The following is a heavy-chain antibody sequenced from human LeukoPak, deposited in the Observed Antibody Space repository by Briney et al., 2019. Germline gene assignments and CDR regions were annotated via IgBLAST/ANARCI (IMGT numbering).Heavy chain of an antibody. J-gene: IGHJ4*02. Sequence: SETLSLTCTVSGGSISSSSYYWGWIRQPPGKGLEWIGSIYYSGSTYYNPSLKSRVTISVDTSKNQFSLKLSSVTAADTAVYYCGTVAGTNPFDYWGQGTLVTVSS. CDR2: IYYSGST. D-gene: IGHD6-19*01. CDR3: GTVAGTNPFDY. CDR1: GGSISSSSYY. V-gene: IGHV4-39*01.